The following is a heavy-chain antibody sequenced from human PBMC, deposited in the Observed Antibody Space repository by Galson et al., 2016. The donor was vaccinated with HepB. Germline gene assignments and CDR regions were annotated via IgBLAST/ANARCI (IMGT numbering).Heavy chain of an antibody. J-gene: IGHJ6*02. Sequence: SLRLSCAASGFSLGNYWMHWARQAPGKGLEWLANIKKDGSEINYVDSVKGRFTISRDNSKNTLYLQMNSLRAEDTAVYYCARTSDHVYYGMDVWGQGTTVTVSS. CDR1: GFSLGNYW. CDR3: ARTSDHVYYGMDV. CDR2: IKKDGSEI. V-gene: IGHV3-7*04. D-gene: IGHD1-14*01.